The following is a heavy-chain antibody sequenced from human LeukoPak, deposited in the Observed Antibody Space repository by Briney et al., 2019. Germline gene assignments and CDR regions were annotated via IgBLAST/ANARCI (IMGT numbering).Heavy chain of an antibody. CDR3: ARADILGAYYYGSGGPDY. J-gene: IGHJ4*02. D-gene: IGHD3-10*01. Sequence: GGSLRLSCAASGFTITNYWMHWVRQAPGKGLVWVSRINSDGSITTYEGSVKGRFTISRDNAKNMLYLQMDSLRAEDTAVYYCARADILGAYYYGSGGPDYWGQGTLVTVSS. CDR2: INSDGSIT. CDR1: GFTITNYW. V-gene: IGHV3-74*03.